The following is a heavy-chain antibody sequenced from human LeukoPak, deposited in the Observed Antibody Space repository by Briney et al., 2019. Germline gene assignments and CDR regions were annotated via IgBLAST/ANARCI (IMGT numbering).Heavy chain of an antibody. D-gene: IGHD3-16*02. CDR1: GFTFSSYA. CDR3: AKDLMITFGGVIVMPLFDY. V-gene: IGHV3-23*01. CDR2: ISGSGGST. J-gene: IGHJ4*02. Sequence: GGSLRLSCAASGFTFSSYAMSWVRQAPGKGLEWVSAISGSGGSTYYADSVKGRFTISRDNSKNTLYLQMNSLRAEGTAVYYCAKDLMITFGGVIVMPLFDYWGQGTLVTVSS.